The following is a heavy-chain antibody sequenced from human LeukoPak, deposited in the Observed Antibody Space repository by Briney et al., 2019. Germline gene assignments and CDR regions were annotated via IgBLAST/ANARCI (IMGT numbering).Heavy chain of an antibody. CDR2: ISYDGSDK. CDR1: GFTFSNYV. Sequence: GGSLRLSCAASGFTFSNYVMHWVRQAPGKGLEWVAIISYDGSDKYYAESVKGRFTISRDNSKNTLFLQMNSLRGEDTAMYYCARDAVDTANAVWGQGTTVTVSS. V-gene: IGHV3-30*04. CDR3: ARDAVDTANAV. J-gene: IGHJ6*02. D-gene: IGHD5-18*01.